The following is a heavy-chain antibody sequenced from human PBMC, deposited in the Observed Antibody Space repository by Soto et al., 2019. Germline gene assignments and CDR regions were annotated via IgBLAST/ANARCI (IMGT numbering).Heavy chain of an antibody. CDR1: EFTFSSYA. V-gene: IGHV3-23*01. CDR3: AKSRRWLQQSDAFDI. D-gene: IGHD5-12*01. J-gene: IGHJ3*02. Sequence: GGSLRLSGAASEFTFSSYAMTWVRQTPGKGLEWVSGISGSGGSTYYADSVKGRFTISRDNSKNTLYLQMNSLRAEDTAVYYCAKSRRWLQQSDAFDIWGQGTMVTVSS. CDR2: ISGSGGST.